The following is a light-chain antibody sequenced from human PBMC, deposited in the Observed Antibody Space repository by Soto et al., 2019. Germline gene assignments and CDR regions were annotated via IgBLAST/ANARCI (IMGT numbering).Light chain of an antibody. CDR1: QGISSS. Sequence: DIQLTQSPSFLSASVEDRVTITCRASQGISSSLAWYQQKPGKAPKLVIYAASTLQGGVPSRFSGSGSGTEFTLTITSLQPEDFATYYCQQFHTYPPITFGQGTRLEIK. CDR3: QQFHTYPPIT. CDR2: AAS. V-gene: IGKV1-9*01. J-gene: IGKJ5*01.